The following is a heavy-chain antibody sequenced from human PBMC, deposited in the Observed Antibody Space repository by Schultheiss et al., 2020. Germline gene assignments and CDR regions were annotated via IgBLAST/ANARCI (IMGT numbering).Heavy chain of an antibody. CDR3: AKEGYGSGSC. CDR1: GFTFSRSA. D-gene: IGHD3-10*01. V-gene: IGHV3-23*01. Sequence: GGSLRLSCAASGFTFSRSAMSWVRQAPDKGLVWVSAVSTSGSNTYYADSVKGRFTISRDNSKNTLYLQMNSLRAEDTAVYYCAKEGYGSGSCWSQGTLVTGYS. CDR2: VSTSGSNT. J-gene: IGHJ4*02.